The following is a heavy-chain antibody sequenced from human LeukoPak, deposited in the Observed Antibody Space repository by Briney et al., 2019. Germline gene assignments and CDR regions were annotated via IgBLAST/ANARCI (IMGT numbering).Heavy chain of an antibody. CDR2: INHSGST. D-gene: IGHD3-3*01. J-gene: IGHJ4*02. CDR1: GGSFSGYY. CDR3: ARGNHDFWSGYYTFGY. V-gene: IGHV4-34*01. Sequence: PSETLSLTCAVYGGSFSGYYWSWIRQPPGKGLEWIGEINHSGSTNYNPSLKSRVTISVDTSKNQFSLKLSSVTAADTAVYYCARGNHDFWSGYYTFGYWGQGTLVTVSS.